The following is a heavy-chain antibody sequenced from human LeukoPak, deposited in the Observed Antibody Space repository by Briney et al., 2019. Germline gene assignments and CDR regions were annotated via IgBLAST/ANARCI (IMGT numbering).Heavy chain of an antibody. J-gene: IGHJ5*02. D-gene: IGHD2-15*01. CDR2: IYSSGST. CDR1: GGSMNSGSYY. V-gene: IGHV4-61*02. Sequence: SQTLSLTCTVSGGSMNSGSYYWSWIRQSAGKGLEWIGRIYSSGSTNYSPSLQSRVTISVDTSKNQFSLKLSSVTAADTAVYYCARMLSGWSTPNWFDPWGQGTLVTVSS. CDR3: ARMLSGWSTPNWFDP.